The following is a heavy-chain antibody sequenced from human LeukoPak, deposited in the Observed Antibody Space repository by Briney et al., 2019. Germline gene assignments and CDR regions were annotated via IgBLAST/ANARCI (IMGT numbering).Heavy chain of an antibody. D-gene: IGHD3-22*01. CDR3: TRAARRYDSRGYFDY. Sequence: GGSLRLSCAASRFTFSSYEMNWVRQAPGKGLGWVSLISGSVFMTYYADSVKGRVTISRDNSKNTLYLQVNSLKTEDTAVYYCTRAARRYDSRGYFDYWGQGTLVTVSS. CDR1: RFTFSSYE. J-gene: IGHJ4*02. CDR2: ISGSVFMT. V-gene: IGHV3-23*01.